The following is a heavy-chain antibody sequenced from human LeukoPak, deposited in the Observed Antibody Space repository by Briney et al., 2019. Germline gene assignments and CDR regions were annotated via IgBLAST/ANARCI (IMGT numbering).Heavy chain of an antibody. CDR2: ISYDGSNK. CDR3: ARGKGRPPSYFDY. V-gene: IGHV3-30-3*01. CDR1: GFTFVNYA. J-gene: IGHJ4*02. D-gene: IGHD6-6*01. Sequence: GGSLRLSCVASGFTFVNYAVHWVRQAPGKGLEWVAVISYDGSNKYYADSVKGRFTISRDNSKNTLYLQMNSLRAEDTAVYYCARGKGRPPSYFDYWGQGTLVTVSS.